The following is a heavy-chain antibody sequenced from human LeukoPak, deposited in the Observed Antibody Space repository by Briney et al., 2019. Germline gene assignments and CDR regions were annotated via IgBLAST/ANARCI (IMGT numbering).Heavy chain of an antibody. CDR2: IKEDGSEQ. Sequence: GGSLRLSCAASGFTLGTYWMTWVRQVPRKGLEWAAAIKEDGSEQYYVDSVRGRFTISRDNAKNSLYLQMNSLTAEDTAIYYCARESAGGPDYWGQGTLVTVSS. J-gene: IGHJ4*02. V-gene: IGHV3-7*05. D-gene: IGHD6-19*01. CDR3: ARESAGGPDY. CDR1: GFTLGTYW.